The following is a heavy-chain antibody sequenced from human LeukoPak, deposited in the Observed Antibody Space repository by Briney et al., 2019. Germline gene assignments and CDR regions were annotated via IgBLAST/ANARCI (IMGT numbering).Heavy chain of an antibody. D-gene: IGHD2-2*01. V-gene: IGHV3-48*01. CDR1: GFTFSSYS. CDR2: IGSSSSTI. J-gene: IGHJ4*02. Sequence: LPGGSLRLSCAASGFTFSSYSMNWVRQAPGKGLEWVSYIGSSSSTIYYADSVKGRFTISRDNAKNSLYLQMNSLRAEDTAVYYCARDLGYCSSTSCQNYFDYWGQGTLVTVSS. CDR3: ARDLGYCSSTSCQNYFDY.